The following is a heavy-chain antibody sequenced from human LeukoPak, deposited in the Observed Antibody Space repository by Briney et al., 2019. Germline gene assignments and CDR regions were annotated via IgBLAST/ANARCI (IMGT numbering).Heavy chain of an antibody. Sequence: GGSLRLSCAASGFTVSSNEMSWIRQAPGKGLQWVSYISYGGGTKHYADSVKGRFTVSRDNTKTSVILQMNSLRAEDTAVYYCVRGGQCSGDSCYADYFYYYMDVWGKGTTVTVSS. CDR2: ISYGGGTK. D-gene: IGHD2-15*01. CDR1: GFTVSSNE. CDR3: VRGGQCSGDSCYADYFYYYMDV. J-gene: IGHJ6*03. V-gene: IGHV3-11*04.